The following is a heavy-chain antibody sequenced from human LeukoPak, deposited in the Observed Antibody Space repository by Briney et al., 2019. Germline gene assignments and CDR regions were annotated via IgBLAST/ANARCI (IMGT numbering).Heavy chain of an antibody. D-gene: IGHD6-19*01. V-gene: IGHV4-59*01. Sequence: SETLSLTCTVSGGSISSYYWSWIRQPPGKGLEWIGYIYYSGSTNYNPSLKSRVTISVDTSKNQFSLKLSSVTAADTAVYYCARTTVAVAGYYFDYWGQGTLVTVSS. CDR2: IYYSGST. CDR3: ARTTVAVAGYYFDY. CDR1: GGSISSYY. J-gene: IGHJ4*02.